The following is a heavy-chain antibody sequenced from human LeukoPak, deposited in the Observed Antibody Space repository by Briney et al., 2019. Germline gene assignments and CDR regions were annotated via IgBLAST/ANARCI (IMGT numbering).Heavy chain of an antibody. Sequence: SETLSLTCTVSGGSVSNYYWSWIRQPPGKGLEWIGYIYYSGSTNYNPSLKSRVTISVDTSKNQFSLKLSSVTAADTAVYYCARGRGVLRYFDWSPPTYYYYGMDVWGQGTTVTVSS. V-gene: IGHV4-59*02. J-gene: IGHJ6*02. CDR2: IYYSGST. CDR3: ARGRGVLRYFDWSPPTYYYYGMDV. D-gene: IGHD3-9*01. CDR1: GGSVSNYY.